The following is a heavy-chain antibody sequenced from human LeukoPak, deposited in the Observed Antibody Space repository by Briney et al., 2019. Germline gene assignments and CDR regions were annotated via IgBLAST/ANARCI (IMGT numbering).Heavy chain of an antibody. CDR1: GGSISSYY. J-gene: IGHJ4*02. V-gene: IGHV4-4*07. CDR2: IYTSGSP. CDR3: ARSRPAAPSKYFDS. D-gene: IGHD2-2*01. Sequence: SETLSLTCTVSGGSISSYYWSWIRQPPGKGLEWIGRIYTSGSPNYSPSLKSRVSMSLDTSENHFSLRLSSVTAADTAVYYCARSRPAAPSKYFDSWAQETLVTVSS.